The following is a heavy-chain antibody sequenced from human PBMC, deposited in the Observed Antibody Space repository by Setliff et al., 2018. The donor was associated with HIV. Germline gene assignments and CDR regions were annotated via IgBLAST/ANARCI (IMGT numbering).Heavy chain of an antibody. CDR3: ARRDGRSMNAFEI. V-gene: IGHV5-51*01. Sequence: GESLKISCKGSGYSFTNFWIGWVRQMPGEGLEWMGIIYPDDSNIKYNPSFQNQVTISADKSISTAYLQVNNLKASDTATYYCARRDGRSMNAFEIWGPGTMVTVSS. CDR1: GYSFTNFW. D-gene: IGHD6-13*01. CDR2: IYPDDSNI. J-gene: IGHJ3*02.